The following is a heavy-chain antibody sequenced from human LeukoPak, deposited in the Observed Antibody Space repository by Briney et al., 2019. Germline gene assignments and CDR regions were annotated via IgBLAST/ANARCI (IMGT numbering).Heavy chain of an antibody. V-gene: IGHV3-66*01. D-gene: IGHD6-6*01. Sequence: ETLSLSCAASGFTVSSNYMSWVRQAPGKGLEWVSVIYSGGSTYYADSVKGRFTISRDNAKNSLFLQMNSLRAEDTAVYFCTTDSGGGRPFDYWGQGTLVIVSS. CDR3: TTDSGGGRPFDY. J-gene: IGHJ4*02. CDR2: IYSGGST. CDR1: GFTVSSNY.